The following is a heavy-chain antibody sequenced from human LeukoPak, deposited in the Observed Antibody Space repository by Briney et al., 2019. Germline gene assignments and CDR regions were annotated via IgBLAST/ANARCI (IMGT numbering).Heavy chain of an antibody. CDR2: INPSDGGT. V-gene: IGHV1-46*01. J-gene: IGHJ4*02. CDR3: ARDVAREFDY. Sequence: GASVKVSCKASGYIFISYYIHWVRQAPGQGLEWMGVINPSDGGTNYAQKYQDRVTMTRDTSTRTVYMQLSSLRSDDTAVYYCARDVAREFDYWGQGTLVTVSS. CDR1: GYIFISYY.